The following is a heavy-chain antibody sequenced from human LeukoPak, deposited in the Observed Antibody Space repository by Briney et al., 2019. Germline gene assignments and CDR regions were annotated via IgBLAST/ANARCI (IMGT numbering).Heavy chain of an antibody. Sequence: PGGSLRLSCAASGFTFSSYGMSWVRQAPGKGLECVSAISGGGISTYYADSVKGRFTISRDNSKNTLYLQMNSLRVEDTAVYYCAKDSGNWGTNFDYWGQGTLVTVSS. D-gene: IGHD7-27*01. CDR1: GFTFSSYG. V-gene: IGHV3-23*01. J-gene: IGHJ4*02. CDR2: ISGGGIST. CDR3: AKDSGNWGTNFDY.